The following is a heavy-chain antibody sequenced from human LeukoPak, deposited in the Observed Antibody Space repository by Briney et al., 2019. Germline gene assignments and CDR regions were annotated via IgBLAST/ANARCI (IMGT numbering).Heavy chain of an antibody. CDR1: GFTFSSYS. D-gene: IGHD3-10*01. CDR3: ARVRLDSGTYSLYY. CDR2: ISGRSSTK. V-gene: IGHV3-48*01. Sequence: QPGGSLRLSCAASGFTFSSYSMNWVRQAPGKGLEWVSYISGRSSTKYYADSVKGRFTISRDSAENSLYLQMNSLRVEDTAVYYCARVRLDSGTYSLYYWGQGTLVTVSS. J-gene: IGHJ4*02.